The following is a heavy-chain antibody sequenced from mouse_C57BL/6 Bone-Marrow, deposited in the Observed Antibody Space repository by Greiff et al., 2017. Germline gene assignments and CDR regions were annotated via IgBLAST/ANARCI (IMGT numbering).Heavy chain of an antibody. CDR2: IDPSDSYP. CDR3: ARDFVDV. CDR1: GYTFTSYW. Sequence: QVQLQQPGAELVMPGASVKLSCKASGYTFTSYWLHWVKLRPGPGLEWIGEIDPSDSYPNYNQTFKGKSTLTVDKSSSTAYMQLSSLTSEDSAVYYCARDFVDVWGTGTTVTVSA. J-gene: IGHJ1*03. V-gene: IGHV1-69*01.